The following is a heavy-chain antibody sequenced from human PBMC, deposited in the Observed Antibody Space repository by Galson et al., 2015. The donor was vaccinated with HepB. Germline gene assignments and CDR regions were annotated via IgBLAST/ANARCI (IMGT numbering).Heavy chain of an antibody. CDR3: TRVSGGNCYRCAFDV. V-gene: IGHV3-49*04. CDR1: GFTFGDYA. D-gene: IGHD2-15*01. CDR2: IRSKAYSGTT. J-gene: IGHJ3*01. Sequence: SLRLSCAASGFTFGDYALSWVRQAPGKGLEWIGFIRSKAYSGTTEYAASVKGRFTISRDDSKSIASLQMNSLKTEDTAVYYCTRVSGGNCYRCAFDVWGQGTVVTVSS.